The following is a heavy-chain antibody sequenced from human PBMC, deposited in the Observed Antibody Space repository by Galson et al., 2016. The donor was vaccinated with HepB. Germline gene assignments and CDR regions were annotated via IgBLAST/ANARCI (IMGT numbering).Heavy chain of an antibody. CDR3: ARCRRPHSRGRYGSEYSSYYGLDV. D-gene: IGHD6-19*01. CDR1: GDSISSGPYH. J-gene: IGHJ6*02. Sequence: SETLSLTCIVSGDSISSGPYHWGWIRQSPGMGLEWVGSFYYRGNNFYNPYLLSRVTISADTVKNQFSLNLNSVTAADAAVYFCARCRRPHSRGRYGSEYSSYYGLDVWGQGTPVSVSS. V-gene: IGHV4-39*07. CDR2: FYYRGNN.